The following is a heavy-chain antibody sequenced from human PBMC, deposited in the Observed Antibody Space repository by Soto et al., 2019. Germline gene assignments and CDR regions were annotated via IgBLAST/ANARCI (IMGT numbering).Heavy chain of an antibody. Sequence: SETLSLTCAVSGGSISCGVFSWIWIRQPPGKGLEWIGYILHTGGTQYNPSLKSRVSMSVDKSKNQFSLHLTSVTAADTAVYYCARLQFGEGFDYWGQGALVTVSS. CDR2: ILHTGGT. D-gene: IGHD3-10*01. J-gene: IGHJ4*02. CDR3: ARLQFGEGFDY. CDR1: GGSISCGVFS. V-gene: IGHV4-30-2*01.